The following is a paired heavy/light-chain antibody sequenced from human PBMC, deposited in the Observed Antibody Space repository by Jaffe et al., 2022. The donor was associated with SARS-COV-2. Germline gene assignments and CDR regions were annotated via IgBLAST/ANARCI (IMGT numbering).Heavy chain of an antibody. CDR1: GFTFSNYW. V-gene: IGHV3-7*01. J-gene: IGHJ4*02. Sequence: EVQLVESGGGLVQPGGSLRLSCEASGFTFSNYWMTWVRQAPGKGLEWVANIDKDGSDKYYVGSVKGRFTISRDNAKSSLFLQMNSLRAEDTAVYYCVVLRVGGVTDFDYWGQGTLVTVSS. CDR2: IDKDGSDK. D-gene: IGHD1-26*01. CDR3: VVLRVGGVTDFDY.
Light chain of an antibody. Sequence: QSVLTQPPSASGTPGQRVTISCSGSSSNIGSNTVNWYQQVPGTAPKLLIYSNNQRPSGVPDRFSGSKSGTSASLAISGLQSEDEADYYCLTWDDSLKSRVFGGGTKLTVL. CDR1: SSNIGSNT. J-gene: IGLJ3*02. V-gene: IGLV1-44*01. CDR2: SNN. CDR3: LTWDDSLKSRV.